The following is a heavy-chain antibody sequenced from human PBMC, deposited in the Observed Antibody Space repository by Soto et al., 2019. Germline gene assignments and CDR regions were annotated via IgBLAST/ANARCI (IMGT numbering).Heavy chain of an antibody. Sequence: SGTLSLTYTVFRGSISSYYWSWFRQPPGEGLELIGYIYYSGSTNYNPSLKSRVTISVDTSKNQFSLKLSSVTAADTAVYYCARVNSSSWYGLDNWIGYYGMDVWGQGATVTVSS. CDR2: IYYSGST. V-gene: IGHV4-59*01. CDR1: RGSISSYY. J-gene: IGHJ6*02. CDR3: ARVNSSSWYGLDNWIGYYGMDV. D-gene: IGHD6-13*01.